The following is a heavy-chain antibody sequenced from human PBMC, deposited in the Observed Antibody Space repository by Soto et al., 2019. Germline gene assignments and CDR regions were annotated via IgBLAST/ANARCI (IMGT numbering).Heavy chain of an antibody. J-gene: IGHJ4*02. CDR2: IYYSGST. Sequence: PSETLSLTCTVSGGSISSSSYYWGWIRQPPGKGLEWIGSIYYSGSTNYNPSLKSRVTISVDTSKNQFSLKLSSVTAADTAVYYCAREQPSSGWLRGYFDYWGQGTLVTVSS. V-gene: IGHV4-39*07. CDR1: GGSISSSSYY. D-gene: IGHD6-19*01. CDR3: AREQPSSGWLRGYFDY.